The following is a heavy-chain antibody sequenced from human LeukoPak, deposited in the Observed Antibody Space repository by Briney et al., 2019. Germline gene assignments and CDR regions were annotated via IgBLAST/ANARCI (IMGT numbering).Heavy chain of an antibody. CDR2: IYYSGST. V-gene: IGHV4-59*01. D-gene: IGHD6-13*01. J-gene: IGHJ5*02. CDR3: ARGGSSWYWFDP. Sequence: PSETLSLTCTVSGGSIINYFWSWIRQPPGKGLEWIGYIYYSGSTNYNPSLKSRVSISVDASKNQFSLKLSSVTAADTAVYYCARGGSSWYWFDPWGQGTLVTVSS. CDR1: GGSIINYF.